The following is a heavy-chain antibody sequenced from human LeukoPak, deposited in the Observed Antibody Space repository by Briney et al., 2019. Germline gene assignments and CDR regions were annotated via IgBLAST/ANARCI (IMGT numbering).Heavy chain of an antibody. J-gene: IGHJ1*01. D-gene: IGHD2-15*01. CDR1: GFTFSSYG. Sequence: GGSLRLSCAASGFTFSSYGMSWVRQAPGKGLEWVSAISGSGGSTYYADSVKGRFTISRDNSKNTLYLQMNSLRAEDTAVYYCANRFLGDCSGGRCYGVDGLDCGAQDPLVTVS. CDR3: ANRFLGDCSGGRCYGVDGLDC. V-gene: IGHV3-23*01. CDR2: ISGSGGST.